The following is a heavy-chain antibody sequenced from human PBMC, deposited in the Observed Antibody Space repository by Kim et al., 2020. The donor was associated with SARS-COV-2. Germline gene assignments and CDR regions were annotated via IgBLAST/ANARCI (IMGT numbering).Heavy chain of an antibody. CDR1: GGSISSYY. CDR3: ARAIPHFDWLPNWFDP. Sequence: SETLSLTCTVSGGSISSYYWSWIRQPPGKGLEWIGYIYYSGSTNYNPSLKSRVTISVDTSKNQFSLKLSSVTAADTAVYYCARAIPHFDWLPNWFDPWGQGTLVTVSS. J-gene: IGHJ5*02. V-gene: IGHV4-59*13. CDR2: IYYSGST. D-gene: IGHD3-9*01.